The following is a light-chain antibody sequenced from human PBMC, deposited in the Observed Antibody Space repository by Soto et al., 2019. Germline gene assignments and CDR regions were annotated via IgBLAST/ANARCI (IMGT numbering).Light chain of an antibody. CDR2: GAS. V-gene: IGKV3-15*01. J-gene: IGKJ5*01. CDR1: QSVRGN. Sequence: EIVMTQSPATLSVSPGERATLSCRASQSVRGNLAWYRQKPGQSPRLLIYGASSRATGIPVRFSGSGSGTEFTLTISSLQSEDFAVYYCQQYNNWPFITFGQGTRLEIK. CDR3: QQYNNWPFIT.